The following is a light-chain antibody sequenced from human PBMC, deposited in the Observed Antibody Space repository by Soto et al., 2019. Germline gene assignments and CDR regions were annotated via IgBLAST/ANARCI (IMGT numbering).Light chain of an antibody. J-gene: IGLJ3*02. CDR2: NNN. CDR3: AAWDDSLSGVL. V-gene: IGLV1-44*01. CDR1: TSNIGRNT. Sequence: QSVLTQPPSASGTPGQTVTISCSGTTSNIGRNTVNWYQQLPGRAPKLLIYNNNQRPSGVPDRFSGSKSGTSASLAISGLRSEDEADYYCAAWDDSLSGVLFGGGTKLTVL.